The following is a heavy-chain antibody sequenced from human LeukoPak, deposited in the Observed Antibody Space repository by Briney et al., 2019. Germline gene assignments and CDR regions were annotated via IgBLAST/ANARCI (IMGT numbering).Heavy chain of an antibody. D-gene: IGHD6-13*01. CDR1: GVSISSGDYY. Sequence: SETLSLTCTVSGVSISSGDYYWSWIRQPPGKGLEWIGYIYYSGSTYYNPSLKSRVTISLDTSKNQFSLKPSSVTAADTAVYYCARTLPGSSSIWFDPWGQGTLVTVSS. CDR2: IYYSGST. J-gene: IGHJ5*02. CDR3: ARTLPGSSSIWFDP. V-gene: IGHV4-30-4*01.